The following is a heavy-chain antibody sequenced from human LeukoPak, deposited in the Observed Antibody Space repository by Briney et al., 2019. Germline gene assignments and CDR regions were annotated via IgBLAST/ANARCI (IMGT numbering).Heavy chain of an antibody. CDR3: ARRRGTSLYSSHMDV. D-gene: IGHD1-14*01. J-gene: IGHJ6*03. CDR1: GFTFSTYG. V-gene: IGHV3-23*01. CDR2: ISGSGGST. Sequence: GGSLRLSCVASGFTFSTYGMSWVRQAPGKGLEWVSAISGSGGSTYYADSVKGRFTISRDDSKNTLYLQMNSLKASDTAIYYCARRRGTSLYSSHMDVWGKGTTVIVSS.